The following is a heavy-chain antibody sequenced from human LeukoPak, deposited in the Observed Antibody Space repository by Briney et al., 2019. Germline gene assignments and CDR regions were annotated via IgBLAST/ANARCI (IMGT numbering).Heavy chain of an antibody. Sequence: GGSLRLSCAAPGFIFSDYYMTWIRQAPGKGLEWVSYISSISSTIYYADSVKGRFTISRDNAKNSLYLQMNSLRDEDTAVYYCARDGDSSGYWFSWFDPWGQGTLVTVSS. V-gene: IGHV3-48*02. CDR2: ISSISSTI. CDR3: ARDGDSSGYWFSWFDP. D-gene: IGHD3-22*01. J-gene: IGHJ5*02. CDR1: GFIFSDYY.